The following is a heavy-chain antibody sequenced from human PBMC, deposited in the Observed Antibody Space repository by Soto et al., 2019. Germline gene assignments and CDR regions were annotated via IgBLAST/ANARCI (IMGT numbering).Heavy chain of an antibody. V-gene: IGHV4-59*08. CDR1: GGSISSYY. CDR3: ARYLGYCSGGSCFNFDY. CDR2: IYYSGST. Sequence: SETLSLTCTVSGGSISSYYWSWIRQPPGKGLEWIGYIYYSGSTNYNPSLKSRVTISVDTSKNQFSLKLSSVTAADTAVCYCARYLGYCSGGSCFNFDYWGQGTLVTVSS. D-gene: IGHD2-15*01. J-gene: IGHJ4*02.